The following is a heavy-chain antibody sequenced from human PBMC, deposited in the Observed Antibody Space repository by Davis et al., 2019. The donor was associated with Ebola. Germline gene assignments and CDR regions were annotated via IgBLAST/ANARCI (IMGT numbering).Heavy chain of an antibody. D-gene: IGHD3-10*01. CDR3: ANDLWFGELLSSGADY. J-gene: IGHJ4*02. Sequence: PGGSLRLSCAASGFIFSSYVMSWVRQAPGKGLEWVSTLGLSADTYYADSVKGRFTISRDTSTVYLQMNSLRAEDTAVYYCANDLWFGELLSSGADYWGQGTLVTVSS. V-gene: IGHV3-23*01. CDR1: GFIFSSYV. CDR2: LGLSADT.